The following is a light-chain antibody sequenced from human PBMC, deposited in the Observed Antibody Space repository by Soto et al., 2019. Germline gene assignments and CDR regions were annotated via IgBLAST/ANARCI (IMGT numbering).Light chain of an antibody. J-gene: IGKJ1*01. Sequence: EIVMTQSPATLSVSPGERATLSCRASQSVSSNLAWYQQKPGQAPRLLIYGASTRATGIPARFSGSGSGTEFSLTISSLQSEDFAVYYCQQYNNWPPVTFGQGTKVEIK. CDR1: QSVSSN. V-gene: IGKV3-15*01. CDR2: GAS. CDR3: QQYNNWPPVT.